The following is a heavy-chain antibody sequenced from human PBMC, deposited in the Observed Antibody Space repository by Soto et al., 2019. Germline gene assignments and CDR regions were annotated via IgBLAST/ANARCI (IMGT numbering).Heavy chain of an antibody. CDR2: INHSGST. Sequence: SETLSLTCAVYGGSFSGYYWSWIRQPPGKGLEWIGEINHSGSTNYNPSLKSRVTISVDTSKNQFSLKLSSVTAADTALYYCAREGRGELPRKGFDYWGQGTLVTVSS. J-gene: IGHJ4*02. CDR3: AREGRGELPRKGFDY. V-gene: IGHV4-34*01. CDR1: GGSFSGYY. D-gene: IGHD1-26*01.